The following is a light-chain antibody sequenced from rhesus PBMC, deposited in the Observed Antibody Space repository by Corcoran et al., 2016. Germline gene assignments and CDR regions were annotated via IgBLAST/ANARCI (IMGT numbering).Light chain of an antibody. Sequence: DIQMTQSPSSLSASVGDRVTITCRASENVNNYSNWYQRKPGKSPKLLIYKASTLPSGVPSRFSGSGSGTNYHFTISSLQPEDVAPYYCQHGYGTPLTFGGGTKVEIK. CDR1: ENVNNY. J-gene: IGKJ4*01. CDR2: KAS. V-gene: IGKV1-74*01. CDR3: QHGYGTPLT.